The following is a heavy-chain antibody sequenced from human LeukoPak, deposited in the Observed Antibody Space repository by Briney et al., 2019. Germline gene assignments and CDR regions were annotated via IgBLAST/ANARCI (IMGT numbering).Heavy chain of an antibody. CDR2: IYTSGST. J-gene: IGHJ3*02. V-gene: IGHV4-4*07. CDR1: GGSISSYY. Sequence: SETLSLTCTVSGGSISSYYWSWIRQPAGKGLEWIGRIYTSGSTNYNPSLKSRVTISVDTSKNQFSLKLSSVTAADTAVYYCARVVGYYDSSGYYSDAFDIWGQGTMVTVSS. D-gene: IGHD3-22*01. CDR3: ARVVGYYDSSGYYSDAFDI.